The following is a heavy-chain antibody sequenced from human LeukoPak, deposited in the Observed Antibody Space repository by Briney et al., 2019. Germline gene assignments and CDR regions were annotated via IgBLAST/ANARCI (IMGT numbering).Heavy chain of an antibody. D-gene: IGHD3-9*01. Sequence: AGGSLRLSCAASGFTFSSYAMSWVRQAPGKGLEWVSAISGSGGSTYYADSVKGRFTISRDNSKNTPYLQMNSLRAEDTAVYYCAKDSEMYYDILTGYSSWGQGTLVTVSS. CDR2: ISGSGGST. CDR1: GFTFSSYA. CDR3: AKDSEMYYDILTGYSS. V-gene: IGHV3-23*01. J-gene: IGHJ5*02.